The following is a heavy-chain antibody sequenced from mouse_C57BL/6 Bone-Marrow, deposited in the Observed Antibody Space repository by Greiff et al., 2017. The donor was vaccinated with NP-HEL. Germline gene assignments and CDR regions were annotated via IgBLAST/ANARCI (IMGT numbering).Heavy chain of an antibody. J-gene: IGHJ2*01. D-gene: IGHD6-5*01. Sequence: VQLQQSGAELVRPGASVKLSCTASGFNIKDDYMHWVKQRPEQGLEWIGWIDPENGDTEYASKFQGKATITADTSSNTAYLQLSSLTSEDTAVYYCTTICGGDYWGQGTTLTVSS. CDR1: GFNIKDDY. CDR2: IDPENGDT. V-gene: IGHV14-4*01. CDR3: TTICGGDY.